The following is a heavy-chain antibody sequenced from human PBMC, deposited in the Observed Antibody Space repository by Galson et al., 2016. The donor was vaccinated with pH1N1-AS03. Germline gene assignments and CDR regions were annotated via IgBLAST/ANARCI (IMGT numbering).Heavy chain of an antibody. V-gene: IGHV1-18*01. CDR2: ISGYNGQT. CDR1: GYTFTNFG. CDR3: VKDLWADDSGY. D-gene: IGHD4-11*01. Sequence: SVKVSCKASGYTFTNFGITWVRQAPGQGLEWMGWISGYNGQTHYAQIFQGRVTLTTDTSTTTDYMELRTLRSDDTATYYCVKDLWADDSGYWGQGTLVTVSS. J-gene: IGHJ4*02.